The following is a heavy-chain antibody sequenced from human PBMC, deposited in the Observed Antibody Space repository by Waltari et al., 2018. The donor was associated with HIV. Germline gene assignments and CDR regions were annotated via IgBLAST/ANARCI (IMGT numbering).Heavy chain of an antibody. CDR2: ISYDGSKT. CDR1: GFASGSHG. D-gene: IGHD2-2*01. J-gene: IGHJ4*02. Sequence: AQLVESGGGVVQPGRSLPLSCVASGFASGSHGMPLVRQAPGKGLEWVAVISYDGSKTYYEDSVKGRFITSRDNSKNTLYLQMNSLRPEDTAVYYCARDRGWGYQLISPLDCWGQGTPVTVSS. V-gene: IGHV3-30*03. CDR3: ARDRGWGYQLISPLDC.